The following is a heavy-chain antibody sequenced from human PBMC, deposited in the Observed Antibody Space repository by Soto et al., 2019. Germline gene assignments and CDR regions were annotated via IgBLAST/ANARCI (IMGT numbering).Heavy chain of an antibody. V-gene: IGHV1-3*01. CDR3: ARVIGAFDI. D-gene: IGHD3-3*01. Sequence: KFQGRVTITRDTSASTAYMELSSLRSEDTAVYYCARVIGAFDIWGQGTMVTVPS. J-gene: IGHJ3*02.